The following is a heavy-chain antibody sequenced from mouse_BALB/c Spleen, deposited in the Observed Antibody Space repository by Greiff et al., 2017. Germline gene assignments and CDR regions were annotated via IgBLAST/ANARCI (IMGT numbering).Heavy chain of an antibody. D-gene: IGHD2-4*01. Sequence: EVKLMESGPELVKPGASVKISCKASGYSFTGYYMHWVKQSHVKSLEWIGRINPYNGATSYNQNFKDKASLTVDKSSSTAYMELHSLTSEDSAVYYCARWNYDYDYYAMDYWGQGTSVTVSS. CDR1: GYSFTGYY. V-gene: IGHV1-31*01. CDR2: INPYNGAT. J-gene: IGHJ4*01. CDR3: ARWNYDYDYYAMDY.